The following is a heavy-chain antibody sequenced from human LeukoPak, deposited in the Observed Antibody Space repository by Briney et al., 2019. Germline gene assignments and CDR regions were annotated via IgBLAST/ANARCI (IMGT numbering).Heavy chain of an antibody. CDR3: ATSSGYGSGSYSYFDY. D-gene: IGHD3-10*01. V-gene: IGHV3-33*01. Sequence: GGSLRLSCAASGFTFSSYGMHWVRQAPGKGLEWVAVIWYDGSNEYYADSVKGRFTISRDNSKNTLYLQMNSLRAEDTAVYYCATSSGYGSGSYSYFDYWGQGTLVTVSS. J-gene: IGHJ4*02. CDR2: IWYDGSNE. CDR1: GFTFSSYG.